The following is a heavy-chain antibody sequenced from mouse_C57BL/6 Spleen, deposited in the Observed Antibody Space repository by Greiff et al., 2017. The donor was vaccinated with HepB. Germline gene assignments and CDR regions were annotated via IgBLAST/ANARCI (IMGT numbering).Heavy chain of an antibody. D-gene: IGHD1-1*01. J-gene: IGHJ4*01. Sequence: EVQLQQSGPELVKPGASVKISCKASGYSFTGYYMNWVKQSPEKSLEWIGEINPSTGGTTYNQKFKAKATLTVDKSSSTAYMQLKSLTSEDSAVYYGARYYGSRPPYAMDYWGQGTSVTVSS. V-gene: IGHV1-42*01. CDR1: GYSFTGYY. CDR2: INPSTGGT. CDR3: ARYYGSRPPYAMDY.